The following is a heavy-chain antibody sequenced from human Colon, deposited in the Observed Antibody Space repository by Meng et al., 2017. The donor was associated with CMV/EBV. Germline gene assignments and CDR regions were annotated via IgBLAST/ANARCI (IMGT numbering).Heavy chain of an antibody. CDR3: ARGSSQNWFDP. D-gene: IGHD6-13*01. J-gene: IGHJ5*02. Sequence: ASVKVSCKASGYTFSDYYLHWVRQAPGQGLEWMGWINPNSGRTNYAQKFQGRVTMTRDTSTSTVYMELSSLRSEDTAVYYCARGSSQNWFDPWGQGTLVTVSS. CDR1: GYTFSDYY. CDR2: INPNSGRT. V-gene: IGHV1-2*02.